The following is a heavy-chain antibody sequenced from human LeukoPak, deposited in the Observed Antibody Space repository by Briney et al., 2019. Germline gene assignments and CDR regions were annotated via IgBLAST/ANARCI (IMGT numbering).Heavy chain of an antibody. J-gene: IGHJ4*02. CDR2: IKSDGSST. CDR3: ARVWGGSTFDY. D-gene: IGHD3-16*01. CDR1: GFTFSSYW. Sequence: GGSLRLSCAAPGFTFSSYWMHWVRQAPGKGLVWVSRIKSDGSSTNYVDSVKGRFTISRDNAKNTLYLQMNSLRAEDTAVYYCARVWGGSTFDYWGQGTLVTVSS. V-gene: IGHV3-74*01.